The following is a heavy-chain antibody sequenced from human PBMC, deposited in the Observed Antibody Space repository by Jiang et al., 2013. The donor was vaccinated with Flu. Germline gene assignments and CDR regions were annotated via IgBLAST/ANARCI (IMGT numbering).Heavy chain of an antibody. J-gene: IGHJ4*02. D-gene: IGHD1-26*01. V-gene: IGHV4-61*02. Sequence: KPSQTLSLTCTVSGGSISSGSYYWSWIRQPAGKGLEWIGRMHTRGSTNYNPSLKSRVTISIDTSNNQFSLKLSSVTAADTAVYYCARYSGSVGYFDYWGQGTLVTVSS. CDR3: ARYSGSVGYFDY. CDR1: GGSISSGSYY. CDR2: MHTRGST.